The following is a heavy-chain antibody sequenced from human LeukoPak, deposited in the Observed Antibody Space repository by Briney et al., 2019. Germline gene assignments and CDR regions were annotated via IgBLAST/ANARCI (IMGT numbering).Heavy chain of an antibody. Sequence: SETLSLTCAVYGGSFSGDFWSWIRQPPGKGLEWIGSIYYSGSTYYNPSLKSRVTISVDTSKNQFSLKLSSVTAADTAVYYCARTAPDGYSLTLDYWGQGTLVTVSS. J-gene: IGHJ4*02. CDR3: ARTAPDGYSLTLDY. CDR2: IYYSGST. V-gene: IGHV4-34*01. CDR1: GGSFSGDF. D-gene: IGHD5-24*01.